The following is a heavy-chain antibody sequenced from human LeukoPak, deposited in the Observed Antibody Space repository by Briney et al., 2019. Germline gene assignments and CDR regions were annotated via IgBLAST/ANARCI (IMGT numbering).Heavy chain of an antibody. D-gene: IGHD3-10*01. V-gene: IGHV4-61*01. CDR2: IYYSGST. J-gene: IGHJ4*02. CDR3: ARHEESNSGTKPLDC. Sequence: SETLSLTCTVSGGSFSSGSYYWSWIRQPPGKGLEWIGHIYYSGSTNYNPSLKSRVTISVDTSKNQFSLRLSSVTAADTAVYYCARHEESNSGTKPLDCWGQGISVTVSS. CDR1: GGSFSSGSYY.